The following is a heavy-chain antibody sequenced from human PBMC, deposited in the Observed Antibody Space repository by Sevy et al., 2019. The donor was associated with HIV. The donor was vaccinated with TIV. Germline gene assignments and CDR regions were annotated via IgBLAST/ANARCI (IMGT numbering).Heavy chain of an antibody. CDR2: IYYSGST. CDR1: GGSVSSSSYF. Sequence: SETLSLTCTLSGGSVSSSSYFWSWMRQPPGKGLESIGYIYYSGSTNYNPSLKSRVTISVDTSKNQFSLKLSSVTAADTAVYYCARVGGLTDYGMDVWGQGTTVTVSS. V-gene: IGHV4-61*01. D-gene: IGHD1-26*01. CDR3: ARVGGLTDYGMDV. J-gene: IGHJ6*02.